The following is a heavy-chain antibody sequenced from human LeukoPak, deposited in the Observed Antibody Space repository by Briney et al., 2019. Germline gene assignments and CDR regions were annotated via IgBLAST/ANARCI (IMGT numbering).Heavy chain of an antibody. V-gene: IGHV3-21*01. CDR1: GFTFSSYS. J-gene: IGHJ4*02. Sequence: GGSLRLSCAASGFTFSSYSMNWVRQAPGKGLEWVSSISSSRSYIYYADSVKGRFTISRDNAKNSLYLQMNSLRAEDTAVYYCARVRDSSGYYPLFPFDYWGQGTLVTVAS. CDR2: ISSSRSYI. D-gene: IGHD3-22*01. CDR3: ARVRDSSGYYPLFPFDY.